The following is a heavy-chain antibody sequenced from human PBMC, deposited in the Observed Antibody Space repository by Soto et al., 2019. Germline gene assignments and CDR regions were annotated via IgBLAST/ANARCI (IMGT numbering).Heavy chain of an antibody. CDR1: GSSNTGYH. CDR2: YSGFT. Sequence: PSETLSLTCSVSGSSNTGYHWSCIRQPPGKGLEWIGGYSGFTDYNPSLESRATISVDHSKNQFSLTLRSVTAADSAVYYCARDYGDYAFFFDFWGQGALVTVSS. D-gene: IGHD4-17*01. V-gene: IGHV4-59*01. CDR3: ARDYGDYAFFFDF. J-gene: IGHJ4*02.